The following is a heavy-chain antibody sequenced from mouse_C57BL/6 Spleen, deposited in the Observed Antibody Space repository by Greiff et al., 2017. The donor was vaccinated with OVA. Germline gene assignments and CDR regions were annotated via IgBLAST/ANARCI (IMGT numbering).Heavy chain of an antibody. Sequence: QVQLQQPGAALVRPGSSVQLSCKASGYTFTSYWMDWVKQRPGQGLEWIGNIYPSDSETHYNQKFKDKATLTVDKSSSTAYMQLSSLTSEDSAVYYCAREDFYGFAYWGQGTLVTVSA. V-gene: IGHV1-61*01. CDR3: AREDFYGFAY. D-gene: IGHD1-1*01. J-gene: IGHJ3*01. CDR2: IYPSDSET. CDR1: GYTFTSYW.